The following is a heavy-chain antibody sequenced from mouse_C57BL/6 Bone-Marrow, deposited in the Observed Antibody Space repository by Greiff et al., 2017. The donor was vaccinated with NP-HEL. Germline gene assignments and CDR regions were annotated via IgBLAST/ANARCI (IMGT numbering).Heavy chain of an antibody. CDR2: IYPGSGST. CDR3: ARWGQLRLRGAY. CDR1: GYTFTSYW. V-gene: IGHV1-55*01. Sequence: QVQLKQPGAELVKPGASVKMSCKASGYTFTSYWITWVKQRPGQGLEWIGDIYPGSGSTNYNEKFKSKATLTVDTSSSTAYMQLSSLTSEDSAVYYCARWGQLRLRGAYWGQGTLVTVSA. D-gene: IGHD3-2*02. J-gene: IGHJ3*01.